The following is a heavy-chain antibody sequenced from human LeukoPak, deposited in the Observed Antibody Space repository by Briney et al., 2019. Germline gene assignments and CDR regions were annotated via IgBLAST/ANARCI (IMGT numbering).Heavy chain of an antibody. D-gene: IGHD4-23*01. Sequence: SETLSLTCAVSGGSISSGGYSWSWIRQPPGKGLEWIGYIYHSGSTYYNPSLKSRVTISVDRSKNQFSLKLSSVTAADTAAYYCARDINGGNSSWGQGTLVTVSS. CDR2: IYHSGST. CDR3: ARDINGGNSS. V-gene: IGHV4-30-2*01. CDR1: GGSISSGGYS. J-gene: IGHJ5*02.